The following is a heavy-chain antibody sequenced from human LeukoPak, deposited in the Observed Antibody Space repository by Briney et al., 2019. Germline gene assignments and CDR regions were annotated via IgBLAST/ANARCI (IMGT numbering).Heavy chain of an antibody. CDR2: IYSSGRT. J-gene: IGHJ4*02. Sequence: SETLSLTCTVSGDSINSGSYYWSWIRQPAGKGLEWIGRIYSSGRTNYNPSLKSRVTISIDTSKNQFSLKLNSVTAADTAVYYCARDSSLVVIAVSQGDFDYWGQGTLVTVSS. V-gene: IGHV4-61*02. CDR1: GDSINSGSYY. CDR3: ARDSSLVVIAVSQGDFDY. D-gene: IGHD2-21*01.